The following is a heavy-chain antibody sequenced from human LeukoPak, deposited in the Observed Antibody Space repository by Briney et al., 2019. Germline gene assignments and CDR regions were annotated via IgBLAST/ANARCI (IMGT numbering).Heavy chain of an antibody. V-gene: IGHV3-9*03. D-gene: IGHD6-19*01. CDR3: ANDIVFRGRGWSFFDY. CDR2: ISWNSGSI. CDR1: GFTFDDYA. J-gene: IGHJ4*02. Sequence: GGSLRLSCAASGFTFDDYAMHWVRHAPGKGLEWVSGISWNSGSIVYADSVKGRFTISRDNAKNSLYLQMNSLRAEDMALYYCANDIVFRGRGWSFFDYGGQGTLVTVSS.